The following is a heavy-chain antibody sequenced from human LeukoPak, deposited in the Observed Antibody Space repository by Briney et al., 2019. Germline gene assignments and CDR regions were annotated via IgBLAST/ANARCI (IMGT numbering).Heavy chain of an antibody. CDR1: GGTFSSYA. V-gene: IGHV1-69*06. J-gene: IGHJ5*02. D-gene: IGHD1-26*01. CDR2: IIPIFGTA. CDR3: GVGATLRGWFDP. Sequence: ASVKVSCKASGGTFSSYAISWVRQAPGKGLEWVGGIIPIFGTANYAQKFQGRVTITADKSTSTPYMELSSLRSEDTAVYYCGVGATLRGWFDPWGQGTLVTVSS.